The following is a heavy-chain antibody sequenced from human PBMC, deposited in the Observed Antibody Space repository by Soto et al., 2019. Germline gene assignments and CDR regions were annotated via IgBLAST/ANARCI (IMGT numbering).Heavy chain of an antibody. CDR2: IYYSGST. D-gene: IGHD5-12*01. CDR1: GGSISSYY. J-gene: IGHJ4*02. Sequence: QVQLQESGPGLVKPSETLSLTCTVSGGSISSYYWSWIRQPPGKGLEWIGYIYYSGSTNYNPSLRSRVTISVDTSKNQFSLKLSSVTAADTAVYYCARGSDYEAAYYFDYWGQGTLVTVSS. V-gene: IGHV4-59*01. CDR3: ARGSDYEAAYYFDY.